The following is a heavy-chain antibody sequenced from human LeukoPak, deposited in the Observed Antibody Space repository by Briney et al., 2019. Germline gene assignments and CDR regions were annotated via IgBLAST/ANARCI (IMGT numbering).Heavy chain of an antibody. J-gene: IGHJ4*02. CDR1: GFTFSSYA. Sequence: GGSLRLSCAASGFTFSSYAMHWVRQAPGKGLEWVAVISYDGSNKYYADSVKGRFTISRDNAKNSLYLQMNSLRAEDTAVYYCARDKTTIVVPAAPDYWGQGTLVTVSS. D-gene: IGHD2-2*01. CDR3: ARDKTTIVVPAAPDY. V-gene: IGHV3-30-3*01. CDR2: ISYDGSNK.